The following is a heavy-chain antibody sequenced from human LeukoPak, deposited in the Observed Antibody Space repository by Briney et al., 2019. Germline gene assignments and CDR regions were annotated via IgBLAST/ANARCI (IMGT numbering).Heavy chain of an antibody. J-gene: IGHJ4*02. V-gene: IGHV3-7*01. CDR2: IKQDGSEK. CDR1: GFTFSSYW. CDR3: AGADRKSSFDY. Sequence: GGSLRLSCAASGFTFSSYWMSWVRQAPGKGLEWVANIKQDGSEKYYVDSVKGRFTISRDNAKNSLYLQMNSLRAEDTAVYYCAGADRKSSFDYWGQGTLVTVSS.